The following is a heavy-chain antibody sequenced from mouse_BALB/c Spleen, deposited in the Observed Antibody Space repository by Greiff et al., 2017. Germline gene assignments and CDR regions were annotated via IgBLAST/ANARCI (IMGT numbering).Heavy chain of an antibody. CDR3: ARGTSYYFDY. Sequence: QVQLQQSGPELVRPGASVKISCTASGYTFTDYAMHWVKQSHAKSLEWIGVISTYYDNTNYNQKFKGKATMTVDKSSSTAYMELARLTSEDSAIYYCARGTSYYFDYWGQGTTLTVSS. V-gene: IGHV1-67*01. CDR1: GYTFTDYA. J-gene: IGHJ2*01. D-gene: IGHD3-3*01. CDR2: ISTYYDNT.